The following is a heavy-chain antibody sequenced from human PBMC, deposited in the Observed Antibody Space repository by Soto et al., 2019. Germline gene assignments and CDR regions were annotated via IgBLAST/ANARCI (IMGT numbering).Heavy chain of an antibody. J-gene: IGHJ4*02. CDR2: ITNDGNNE. CDR3: AKKAGYSGYDPFDY. Sequence: QMNLVESGGGVVQPGRSLRLSCAASGFVFSDYGMHWVRQAPGKGLEWVALITNDGNNEYYRESVKGRFSISRGRSTNTVDLLMNSLRAEDTAVYYCAKKAGYSGYDPFDYWGQGTLVTVSS. CDR1: GFVFSDYG. V-gene: IGHV3-30*18. D-gene: IGHD5-12*01.